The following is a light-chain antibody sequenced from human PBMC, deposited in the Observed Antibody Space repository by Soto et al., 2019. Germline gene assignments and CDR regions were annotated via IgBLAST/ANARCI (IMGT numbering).Light chain of an antibody. V-gene: IGLV2-8*01. CDR1: SSDVGGYNY. CDR3: SSYGGYNNVV. CDR2: EVN. J-gene: IGLJ1*01. Sequence: QSVLTQPPCASGSPGQSVTISCTGTSSDVGGYNYVSWFQQHPGKAPKLIIHEVNQRPSGVPDRFSGSKSGNTASLTVSGLQAEDEGTYYCSSYGGYNNVVFGTGTKVTVL.